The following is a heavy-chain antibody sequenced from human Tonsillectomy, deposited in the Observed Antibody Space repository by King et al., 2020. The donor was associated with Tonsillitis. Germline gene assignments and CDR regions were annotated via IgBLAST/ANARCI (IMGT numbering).Heavy chain of an antibody. CDR2: TFYSGNT. Sequence: QLQESGPGLVKPSETLSLTCTVSGGSISNYYWHWIRQPPGKGLEWIGHTFYSGNTIYNPSLESRVTISVDTSKMHFSLKLTSVTAADTAVYYCARRVGHSAGSTPDSWLDPWGQGTLVTVSS. V-gene: IGHV4-59*08. CDR1: GGSISNYY. D-gene: IGHD3-10*01. J-gene: IGHJ5*02. CDR3: ARRVGHSAGSTPDSWLDP.